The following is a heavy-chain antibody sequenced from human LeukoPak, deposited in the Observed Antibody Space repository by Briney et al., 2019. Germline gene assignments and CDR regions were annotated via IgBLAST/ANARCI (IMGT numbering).Heavy chain of an antibody. Sequence: GGSLRLSCAASGFTFSSYGMHWVRQAPGKGLEWVAVISYDGSNKYYADSVKGRFTISRDNSKNTLYLQMNSLRAEDTAVYYCAKDLSRIGAAGYYFDYWGQGTLVTVSS. V-gene: IGHV3-30*18. D-gene: IGHD6-13*01. CDR1: GFTFSSYG. CDR3: AKDLSRIGAAGYYFDY. J-gene: IGHJ4*02. CDR2: ISYDGSNK.